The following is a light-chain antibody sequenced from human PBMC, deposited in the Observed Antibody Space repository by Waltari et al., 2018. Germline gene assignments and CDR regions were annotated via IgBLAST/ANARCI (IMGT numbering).Light chain of an antibody. CDR1: QSVSSN. CDR3: QQYNNWPPLT. CDR2: DAS. J-gene: IGKJ4*01. Sequence: EIVMTQTPATLSVSPGERATLSCRASQSVSSNLAWYQQKPGQAPRLLIYDASTRDTCIPDRFSGSGSGTEFTLTISSLQSEDFAFYYCQQYNNWPPLTFGGGTKVEIK. V-gene: IGKV3-15*01.